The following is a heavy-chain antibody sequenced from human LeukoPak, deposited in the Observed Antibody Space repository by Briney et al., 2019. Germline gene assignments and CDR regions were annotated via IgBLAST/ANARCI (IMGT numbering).Heavy chain of an antibody. D-gene: IGHD2-2*01. CDR3: ASGVVPAAAVTGDAFDI. J-gene: IGHJ3*02. CDR2: INPNSGGT. CDR1: GYTFTGYY. V-gene: IGHV1-2*02. Sequence: ASVKVSCKASGYTFTGYYIHWVRQAPGQGLEWMGWINPNSGGTNYAQKFQGRVTMTRDTSINTAYMQLSRLRSDDTAVYYCASGVVPAAAVTGDAFDIWGQGTMVTVSS.